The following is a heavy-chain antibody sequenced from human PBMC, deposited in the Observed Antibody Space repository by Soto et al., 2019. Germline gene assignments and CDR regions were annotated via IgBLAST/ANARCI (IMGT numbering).Heavy chain of an antibody. Sequence: GGSLRLSCAASGFTFSSYGMHWVRQAPGKGLEWVAVISYDGSNKYYADSVKGRFTISRDNPKNTLYLQMNSLRAEDTAVYYCAKDCSGGSCYSGYWGQGTLVTVSS. CDR2: ISYDGSNK. D-gene: IGHD2-15*01. CDR3: AKDCSGGSCYSGY. CDR1: GFTFSSYG. V-gene: IGHV3-30*18. J-gene: IGHJ4*02.